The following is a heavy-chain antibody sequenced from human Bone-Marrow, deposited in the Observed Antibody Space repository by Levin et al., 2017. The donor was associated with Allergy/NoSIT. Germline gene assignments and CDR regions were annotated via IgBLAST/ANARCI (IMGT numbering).Heavy chain of an antibody. V-gene: IGHV3-48*02. CDR3: ARGGSGWYHYFDY. CDR1: GFTFSAHS. D-gene: IGHD6-19*01. CDR2: ISSRTSSSSII. J-gene: IGHJ4*02. Sequence: LAGGSLRLSCEASGFTFSAHSMNWIRQAPGKGLEWVSYISSRTSSSSIIYYADSVKGRFTMSRDNAKNSLYLQMNSLRDEDTAIYYCARGGSGWYHYFDYWGQGTLVTVSS.